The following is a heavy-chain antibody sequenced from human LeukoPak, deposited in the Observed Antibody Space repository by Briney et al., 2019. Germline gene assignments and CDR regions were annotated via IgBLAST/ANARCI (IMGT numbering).Heavy chain of an antibody. CDR2: INPNSGGT. D-gene: IGHD5-12*01. CDR1: GYTFTGYY. J-gene: IGHJ6*04. V-gene: IGHV1-2*04. CDR3: ARERAHGLVSGYDPYYYGMDV. Sequence: ASVKVSCKASGYTFTGYYMHWVRQAPGQGLEWMGWINPNSGGTNYAQKFQGWVTMTRDTSISTAYMELSRLRSDDTAVYYCARERAHGLVSGYDPYYYGMDVWGKGTTVTVSS.